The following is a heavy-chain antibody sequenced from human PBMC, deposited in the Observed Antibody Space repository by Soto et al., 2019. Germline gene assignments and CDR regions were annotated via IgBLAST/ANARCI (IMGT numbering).Heavy chain of an antibody. CDR3: AKDDDTAMVLDY. Sequence: GGSLRVSCAAAGCTFISYGMHWVRQAPGKGLEWVAVISYDGSNKYYADSVKGRFTISRDNSKNTLYLQMNSLRAEDTAVYYCAKDDDTAMVLDYWGQGTLVTVSS. CDR1: GCTFISYG. D-gene: IGHD5-18*01. CDR2: ISYDGSNK. V-gene: IGHV3-30*18. J-gene: IGHJ4*02.